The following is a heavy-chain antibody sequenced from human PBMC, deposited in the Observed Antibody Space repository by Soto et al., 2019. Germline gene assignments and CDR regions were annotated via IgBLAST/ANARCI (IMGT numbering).Heavy chain of an antibody. D-gene: IGHD3-22*01. CDR3: AREGAESSGLNSYYGMYA. CDR1: GGSISSSNW. V-gene: IGHV4-4*02. Sequence: SETLSLTCAVSGGSISSSNWWSWVRQPPGKGLEWIGEIYHSGSTNYNPSLKSRVTISVDRSKNQFSLKLSSVTAADTAVYYCAREGAESSGLNSYYGMYAWGQGATVTV. CDR2: IYHSGST. J-gene: IGHJ6*02.